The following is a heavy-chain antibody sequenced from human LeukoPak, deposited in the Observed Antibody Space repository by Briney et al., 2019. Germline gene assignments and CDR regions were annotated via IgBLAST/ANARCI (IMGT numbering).Heavy chain of an antibody. V-gene: IGHV3-30*03. D-gene: IGHD7-27*01. CDR3: ARDAGTWGYGYNFDY. J-gene: IGHJ4*02. CDR1: GFSFSSYG. CDR2: ISHDGTNE. Sequence: PGRSLRLSCAASGFSFSSYGMHWVRQAPGKGLEWVAVISHDGTNEYYADSVKGRFTISRDNSKNTLYLQLNSLRTEDTAVYYCARDAGTWGYGYNFDYWGQGTLVSVSS.